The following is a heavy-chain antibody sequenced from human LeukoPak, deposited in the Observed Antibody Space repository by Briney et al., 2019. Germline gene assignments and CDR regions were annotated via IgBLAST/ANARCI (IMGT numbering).Heavy chain of an antibody. CDR2: ISWSGGTT. Sequence: QAGGSLRLSCAASGFSFQDYTMHWVRQPPGKGLEWVSQISWSGGTTYYADSVRGRFTISRDNSRNSLCLQMNSLRTEDTALYYCAKERIGGSLDYWGQGTLLTVSS. J-gene: IGHJ4*02. CDR1: GFSFQDYT. V-gene: IGHV3-43*01. D-gene: IGHD3-10*01. CDR3: AKERIGGSLDY.